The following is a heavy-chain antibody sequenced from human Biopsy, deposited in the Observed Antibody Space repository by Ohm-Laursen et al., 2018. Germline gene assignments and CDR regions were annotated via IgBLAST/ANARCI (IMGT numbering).Heavy chain of an antibody. D-gene: IGHD2-8*01. CDR3: ARHHCTNGVCLGVYFDY. CDR1: GFTVSNKY. Sequence: SLRLSCAASGFTVSNKYMSWVRQAPGKGLEWVSVIYTGGTTHYADSARGRFTISRDNSKNTLYLQMNSLIAEDTAVYYCARHHCTNGVCLGVYFDYWGQGTLVTVSS. CDR2: IYTGGTT. V-gene: IGHV3-53*01. J-gene: IGHJ4*02.